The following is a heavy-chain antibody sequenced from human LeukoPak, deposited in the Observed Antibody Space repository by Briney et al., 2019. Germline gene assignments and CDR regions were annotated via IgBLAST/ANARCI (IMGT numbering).Heavy chain of an antibody. CDR1: GFTFSNAW. J-gene: IGHJ4*02. V-gene: IGHV3-15*01. Sequence: GGSLRLSCAASGFTFSNAWMSWVRQAPGRGLEWVGRIKRKGDDGTIDYAAPVKGRLSVFRDDSKNMLYLQMNSLKSEDTAVYYCTAGTGRSDLDYCGQGTLVTVSS. CDR2: IKRKGDDGTI. CDR3: TAGTGRSDLDY. D-gene: IGHD3/OR15-3a*01.